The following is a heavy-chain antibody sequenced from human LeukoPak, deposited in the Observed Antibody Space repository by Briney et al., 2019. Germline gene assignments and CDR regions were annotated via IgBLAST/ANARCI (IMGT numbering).Heavy chain of an antibody. CDR2: IYYSGST. CDR3: ARTLSSLLIAASGIDY. D-gene: IGHD6-13*01. V-gene: IGHV4-39*01. CDR1: GGSISSSSYY. J-gene: IGHJ4*02. Sequence: SETLSLTCTVSGGSISSSSYYWGWIRQPPGKGLEWIGSIYYSGSTYYNPPLKSRVTISVDTSKNQFSLKLSSVTAADTAVYYCARTLSSLLIAASGIDYWGQASIVSVSS.